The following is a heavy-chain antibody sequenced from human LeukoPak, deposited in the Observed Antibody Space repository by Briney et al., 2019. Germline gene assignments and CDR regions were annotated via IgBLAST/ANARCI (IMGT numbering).Heavy chain of an antibody. CDR2: VSSRSSTI. J-gene: IGHJ4*02. CDR3: ARDRDYVPDY. V-gene: IGHV3-48*04. CDR1: GFTFSSYS. D-gene: IGHD4/OR15-4a*01. Sequence: PGGSLRLSCAASGFTFSSYSMNWVRQAPGTGLEWVSYVSSRSSTIYYADSVRGRFTISRDNAKNTLYLQMSSLRAEDTAVYYCARDRDYVPDYWGQGTLVTVSS.